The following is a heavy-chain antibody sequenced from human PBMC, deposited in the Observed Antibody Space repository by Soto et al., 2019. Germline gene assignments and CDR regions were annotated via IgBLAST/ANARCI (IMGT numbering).Heavy chain of an antibody. CDR2: IYYSGST. CDR3: ARDDHYYGMDV. Sequence: QVQLQESGPGLVKPSETLSLTCTVSGGSISSYYWSWIRQPPGKGLEWIGYIYYSGSTNYNPSLTSRVTISVDTSKNQFSLKLSSVTAADTAVYYCARDDHYYGMDVWGQGTTVTVSS. V-gene: IGHV4-59*01. CDR1: GGSISSYY. J-gene: IGHJ6*02.